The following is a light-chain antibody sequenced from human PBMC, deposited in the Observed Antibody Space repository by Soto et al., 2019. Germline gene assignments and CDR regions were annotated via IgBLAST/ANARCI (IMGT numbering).Light chain of an antibody. CDR1: QSLLHSNGYNY. CDR2: LGS. CDR3: MQALQTPT. Sequence: EIVLTQSPPSLPVTPGEPASIACRSSQSLLHSNGYNYLDWYLQKPGQSPQPLIFLGSNRASGVPDRFSGGGSGTDFTLKISRVEAEDVGVYYCMQALQTPTFGGGTKVEIK. J-gene: IGKJ4*01. V-gene: IGKV2-28*01.